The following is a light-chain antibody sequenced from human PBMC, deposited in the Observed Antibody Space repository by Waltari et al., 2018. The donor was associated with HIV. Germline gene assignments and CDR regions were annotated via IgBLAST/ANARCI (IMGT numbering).Light chain of an antibody. V-gene: IGLV3-1*01. CDR1: KLGANY. CDR3: QAWDSGTWV. J-gene: IGLJ3*02. Sequence: SYELPQPPSVSVSPGQTASITCSGDKLGANYACWYQQKPGQSPVLVIYQDSKRPSGIPERFSGSNSGNTATLTIRGTQAMDEADYYCQAWDSGTWVFGGGTKLTVL. CDR2: QDS.